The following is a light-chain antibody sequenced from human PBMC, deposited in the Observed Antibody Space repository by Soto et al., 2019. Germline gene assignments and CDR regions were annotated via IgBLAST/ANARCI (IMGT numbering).Light chain of an antibody. Sequence: QSALTQPASVSGSPGQSITISCTGTSSDVGSYNLVSWYQQHPGKAPKLMIYEGSKRPSGVSNRFSGSKSGNTASLTISGLQAEDGADYYCCSYAGSSTLVFGGGTKHTVL. CDR2: EGS. CDR3: CSYAGSSTLV. CDR1: SSDVGSYNL. J-gene: IGLJ2*01. V-gene: IGLV2-23*01.